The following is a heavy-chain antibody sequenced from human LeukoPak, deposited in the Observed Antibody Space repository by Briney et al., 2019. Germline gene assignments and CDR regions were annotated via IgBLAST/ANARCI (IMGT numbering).Heavy chain of an antibody. V-gene: IGHV3-9*03. J-gene: IGHJ4*02. CDR2: ISWNSGNI. CDR1: GFTFDDYA. Sequence: GGSLRLSCAASGFTFDDYAMHWVRQAPGKGLEWVSGISWNSGNIGYADSVKGRFTISRDNAKDSLYLQMNSLRAEDMALYYCAKDRYYDFWSGYYSFDYWGQGTLVTVSS. D-gene: IGHD3-3*01. CDR3: AKDRYYDFWSGYYSFDY.